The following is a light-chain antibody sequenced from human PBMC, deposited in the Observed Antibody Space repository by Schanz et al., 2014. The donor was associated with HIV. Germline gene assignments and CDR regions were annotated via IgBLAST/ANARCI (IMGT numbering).Light chain of an antibody. CDR3: SSYTTSSALN. CDR1: SSDVGAYDF. CDR2: DVN. Sequence: QSALTQPASVSGSPGQWVTISCTGTSSDVGAYDFVSWYQHHPGRAPKLMIYDVNNRPSGISNRFSGSKSDNTASLTISGLQAEDEADYYCSSYTTSSALNFGGGTKLTVL. V-gene: IGLV2-14*03. J-gene: IGLJ2*01.